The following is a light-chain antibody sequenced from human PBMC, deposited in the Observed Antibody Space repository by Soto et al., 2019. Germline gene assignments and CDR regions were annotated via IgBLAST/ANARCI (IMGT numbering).Light chain of an antibody. CDR2: INN. Sequence: QSGLTQPPSLSGTPGQRVTISCSGSSSNIGGNTVHWYQHLPGTATKLLIYINNRRPSGVPARFSGSTSGTSASLGISGLQSDDEAHYCWATWDDSLNAAVFGGGTQLTVL. CDR1: SSNIGGNT. CDR3: ATWDDSLNAAV. V-gene: IGLV1-44*01. J-gene: IGLJ7*01.